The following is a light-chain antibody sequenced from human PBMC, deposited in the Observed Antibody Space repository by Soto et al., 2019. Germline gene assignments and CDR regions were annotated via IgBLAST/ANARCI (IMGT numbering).Light chain of an antibody. CDR1: SSDVGGYNY. Sequence: QSALTQPASVSGSPGQSITISCTGTSSDVGGYNYVSWYQQHPGKAPKLMIYDVSNRPSGFSNRFSGSKSGNTASLTISGLQAEDEADYYCSSYTSSSTLAVFGTGTKVTVL. V-gene: IGLV2-14*01. CDR2: DVS. J-gene: IGLJ1*01. CDR3: SSYTSSSTLAV.